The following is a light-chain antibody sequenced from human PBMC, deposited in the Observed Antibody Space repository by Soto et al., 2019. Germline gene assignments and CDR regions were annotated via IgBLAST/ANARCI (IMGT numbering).Light chain of an antibody. J-gene: IGLJ2*01. V-gene: IGLV1-44*01. CDR1: SSIIGSNT. Sequence: QSVLTQPPSASGTPGQRVTISCSGSSSIIGSNTVNWYQQLPGTAPKLLIYGNNQRPSGVPDRFSGSKSGTSVSLAISGLQSEDEAEYYCAAWDDSLNGHVVFGGGTKVTVL. CDR3: AAWDDSLNGHVV. CDR2: GNN.